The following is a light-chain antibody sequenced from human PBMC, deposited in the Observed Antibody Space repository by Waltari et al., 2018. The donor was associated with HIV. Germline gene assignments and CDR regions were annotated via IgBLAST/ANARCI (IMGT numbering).Light chain of an antibody. CDR1: QSVLYNSNNKNY. V-gene: IGKV4-1*01. CDR3: REYYSSPPYT. J-gene: IGKJ2*01. CDR2: WAS. Sequence: DIVMTQSPDSLAVSLGERATINCKSSQSVLYNSNNKNYLAWYQQKPGQPPKLLIYWASTRESGVPDRFSGSGSGTDFTLTISSLQAEDVAVYYCREYYSSPPYTFGQGTKLEIK.